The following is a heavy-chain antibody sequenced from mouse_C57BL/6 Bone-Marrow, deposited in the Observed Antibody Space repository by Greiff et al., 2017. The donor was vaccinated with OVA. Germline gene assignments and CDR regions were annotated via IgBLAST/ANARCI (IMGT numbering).Heavy chain of an antibody. J-gene: IGHJ4*01. D-gene: IGHD2-5*01. CDR3: ARDSYSNYCYAMDY. CDR2: ISYDGSN. V-gene: IGHV3-6*01. Sequence: EVKLLESGPGLVKPSQSLSLTCSVTGYSITSGYYWNWIRQFPGNKLEWMGYISYDGSNNYNPSLKNRISITRDTSKNQFFLKLNSVTTEDTATYYCARDSYSNYCYAMDYWGQGTSVTVSS. CDR1: GYSITSGYY.